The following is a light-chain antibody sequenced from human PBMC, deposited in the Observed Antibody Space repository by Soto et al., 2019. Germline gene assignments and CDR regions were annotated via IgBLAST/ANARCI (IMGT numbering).Light chain of an antibody. CDR1: SSNIGSHP. J-gene: IGLJ3*02. CDR2: STD. V-gene: IGLV1-44*01. CDR3: AAWDDSLKGWV. Sequence: QSVLTQRPSASGTPGQRVTISCSGSSSNIGSHPVDWYQHLPGMAPKLLIYSTDQRPSGITDRFSGSKSGTSASLAISGLQSEDEADYYCAAWDDSLKGWVFGAGTKLTVL.